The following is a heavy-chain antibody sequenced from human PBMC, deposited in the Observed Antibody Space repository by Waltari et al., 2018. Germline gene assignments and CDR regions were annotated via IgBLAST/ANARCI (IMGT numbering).Heavy chain of an antibody. D-gene: IGHD1-1*01. J-gene: IGHJ6*03. V-gene: IGHV4-30-4*08. Sequence: QVQLQESGPGLVKPSQTLSLPCTVSGGSISSGDYYWSWIRQPPGKGLEWIGYIYYSGSTYYNPSLKSRVTISVDTSKNQFSLKLSSVTAADTAVYYCARGILERRIYYYYYMDVWGKGTTVTISS. CDR3: ARGILERRIYYYYYMDV. CDR1: GGSISSGDYY. CDR2: IYYSGST.